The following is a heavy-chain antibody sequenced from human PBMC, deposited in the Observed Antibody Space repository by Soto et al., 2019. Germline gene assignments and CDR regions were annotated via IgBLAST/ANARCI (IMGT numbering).Heavy chain of an antibody. J-gene: IGHJ6*03. Sequence: ASVKVSCKASGYTFTSYAMHWVRQAPGQRLEWMGWINAGNGNTKYSQKFQGRVTITRDTSASTAYMELSSLRSEDTAVYYCARDKGEKNYYYYYMDVWGKGTTVTVSS. CDR1: GYTFTSYA. D-gene: IGHD2-21*01. V-gene: IGHV1-3*01. CDR2: INAGNGNT. CDR3: ARDKGEKNYYYYYMDV.